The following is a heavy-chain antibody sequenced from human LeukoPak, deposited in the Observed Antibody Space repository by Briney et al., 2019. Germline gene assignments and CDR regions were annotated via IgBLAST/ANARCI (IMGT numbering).Heavy chain of an antibody. CDR1: GYSFTSYW. CDR2: IYPGDSDT. V-gene: IGHV5-51*01. CDR3: ARHRAAAEGGALDY. Sequence: GESLKISCKASGYSFTSYWIGWVRQMPGKGLGWMGIIYPGDSDTRYSPSFQGQVTISTDKSISAAYLQWSSLKASDSAMYYCARHRAAAEGGALDYWGQGTLVTVSS. J-gene: IGHJ4*02. D-gene: IGHD6-13*01.